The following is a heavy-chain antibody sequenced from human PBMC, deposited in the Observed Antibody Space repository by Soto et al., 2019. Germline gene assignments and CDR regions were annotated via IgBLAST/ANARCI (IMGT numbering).Heavy chain of an antibody. V-gene: IGHV3-33*01. CDR1: GFTFSSYG. CDR3: ARDLYSGGWYGDGEGEYYYYGMDV. D-gene: IGHD6-19*01. J-gene: IGHJ6*02. Sequence: GGSLRLSCAASGFTFSSYGMHWVRQAPGKGLEWVAVIWYDGSNKYYADSVKGRFTISRDNSKNTLYLQMNSLRAEDTAVYYCARDLYSGGWYGDGEGEYYYYGMDVWGQGTTVTVSS. CDR2: IWYDGSNK.